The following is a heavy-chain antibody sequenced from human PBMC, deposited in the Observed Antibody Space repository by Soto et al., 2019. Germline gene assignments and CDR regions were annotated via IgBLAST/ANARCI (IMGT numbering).Heavy chain of an antibody. V-gene: IGHV1-18*04. CDR2: ISAYNGNT. D-gene: IGHD4-17*01. J-gene: IGHJ2*01. CDR1: GYTFTSYG. Sequence: ASVKVSCKASGYTFTSYGISWVRQAPGQGLEWMGWISAYNGNTNYAQKLQGRVTMTTDTSTSTAYMELRSLRSDDTAVYYCARTPTTVARSYWYFDLWGRGTLVTVSS. CDR3: ARTPTTVARSYWYFDL.